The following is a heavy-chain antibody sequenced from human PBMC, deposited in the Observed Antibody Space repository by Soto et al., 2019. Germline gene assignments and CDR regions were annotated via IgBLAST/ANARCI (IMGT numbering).Heavy chain of an antibody. CDR1: GFTFSNAW. CDR3: TSRPRNSGYPFYYHYGMDV. V-gene: IGHV3-15*07. Sequence: PGGSLRLSCAASGFTFSNAWMNWVRQAPGKGLEWVGRIKSKTDGGTTDYAAPVKGRFTISRDDSKNTLYLQMNSLKTEDTAVYYCTSRPRNSGYPFYYHYGMDVWGQGTTVTVSS. D-gene: IGHD5-12*01. J-gene: IGHJ6*01. CDR2: IKSKTDGGTT.